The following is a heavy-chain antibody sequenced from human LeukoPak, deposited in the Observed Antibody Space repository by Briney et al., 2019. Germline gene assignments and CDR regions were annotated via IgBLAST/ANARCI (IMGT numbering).Heavy chain of an antibody. CDR2: IYPGDSDT. D-gene: IGHD1-7*01. Sequence: GESLKISCKGSGYSFTSYWIGWVRHMPGKGLEWMGIIYPGDSDTRYSPSFQGQVTISADKSISTAYLQWSSLKASDTAMYYCARQYNWNYGPRDAFDIWGQGTMVTVSS. V-gene: IGHV5-51*01. CDR1: GYSFTSYW. J-gene: IGHJ3*02. CDR3: ARQYNWNYGPRDAFDI.